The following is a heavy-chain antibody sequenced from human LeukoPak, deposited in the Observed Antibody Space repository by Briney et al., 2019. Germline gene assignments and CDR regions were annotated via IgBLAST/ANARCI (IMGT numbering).Heavy chain of an antibody. V-gene: IGHV1-8*01. CDR2: MNPNSGNT. CDR1: GYTFTSYD. CDR3: ARGAYDILTGYSLGIDY. J-gene: IGHJ4*02. Sequence: ASVKVSCKASGYTFTSYDINWVRQATGQGLEWMGWMNPNSGNTGYAQKFQGRVTMTRNTSISTAYMELSSLRSEDTAVYYCARGAYDILTGYSLGIDYWGQGTLVTVSS. D-gene: IGHD3-9*01.